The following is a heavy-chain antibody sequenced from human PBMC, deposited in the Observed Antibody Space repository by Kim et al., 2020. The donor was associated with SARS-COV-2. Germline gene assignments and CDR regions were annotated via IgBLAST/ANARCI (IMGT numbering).Heavy chain of an antibody. CDR3: ARTTIAVVRYWYFDL. Sequence: NPSLKSRVTIAVDTSKNQYSLTLSSATAADTAVYYCARTTIAVVRYWYFDLWGRGTLVTVSS. J-gene: IGHJ2*01. D-gene: IGHD3-22*01. V-gene: IGHV4-39*01.